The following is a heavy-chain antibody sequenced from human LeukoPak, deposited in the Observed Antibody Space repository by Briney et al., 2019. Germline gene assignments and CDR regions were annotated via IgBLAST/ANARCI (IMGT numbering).Heavy chain of an antibody. CDR2: IRSSGSTI. CDR3: AKDGIGSGWYARSYYYMDV. D-gene: IGHD6-19*01. V-gene: IGHV3-48*01. Sequence: PGGSLRLSCAASGFTFSSYSMNWVRQAPGKGLEWVSYIRSSGSTIYYADSVKGRLTISRDNSKNTLYLQMNSLRAEDTAVYYCAKDGIGSGWYARSYYYMDVWGKGTTVTVSS. CDR1: GFTFSSYS. J-gene: IGHJ6*03.